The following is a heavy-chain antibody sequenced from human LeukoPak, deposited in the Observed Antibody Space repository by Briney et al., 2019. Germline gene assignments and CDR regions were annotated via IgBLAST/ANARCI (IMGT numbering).Heavy chain of an antibody. Sequence: SQTLSLTCTVSGGSLSSGSYYWSWIRQPAGKGLEWIGRIYTSGSTNYNPSLKSRVTISVDTSKNQFSLKLSSVTAADTAVYYCAREDPRCWFDPWGRGTLVTVSS. V-gene: IGHV4-61*02. CDR2: IYTSGST. CDR1: GGSLSSGSYY. CDR3: AREDPRCWFDP. J-gene: IGHJ5*02.